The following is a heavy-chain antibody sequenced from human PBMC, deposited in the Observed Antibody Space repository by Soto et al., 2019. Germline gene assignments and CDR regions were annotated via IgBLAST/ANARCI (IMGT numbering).Heavy chain of an antibody. J-gene: IGHJ4*02. Sequence: QVQLQESGPGLVKPSGTLSLTCAVSGGAISSSNWWSWVRQTPGMRLEWIGETHHSGSTNYNPSLKSRVTISVHTSKSQSALKLRSVTAAVTAPYCSARQGSGRSFSDYWGQGALITVSP. V-gene: IGHV4-4*01. D-gene: IGHD3-10*01. CDR1: GGAISSSNW. CDR2: THHSGST. CDR3: ARQGSGRSFSDY.